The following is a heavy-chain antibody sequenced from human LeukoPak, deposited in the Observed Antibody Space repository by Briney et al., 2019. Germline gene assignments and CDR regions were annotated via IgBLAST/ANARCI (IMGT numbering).Heavy chain of an antibody. CDR3: ARDFVMVYAITLVDY. D-gene: IGHD2-8*01. CDR2: ISHDGSNK. V-gene: IGHV3-30*03. J-gene: IGHJ4*02. Sequence: GGSLRLSCAASGFTFSSYGMHWVRQAPGKGLEWVAVISHDGSNKYYADSVKGRFTISRDNSKNTLYLQMNSLRAEDTAVYYCARDFVMVYAITLVDYWGQGTLVTVSS. CDR1: GFTFSSYG.